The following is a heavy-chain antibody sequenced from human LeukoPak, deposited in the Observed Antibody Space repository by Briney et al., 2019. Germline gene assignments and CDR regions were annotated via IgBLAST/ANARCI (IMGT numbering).Heavy chain of an antibody. V-gene: IGHV3-21*05. J-gene: IGHJ4*02. Sequence: GGSLRLSCAASGFTFDDYAMNWVRQAPGKGLEWVSYINTDSSDIHYADSVKGRFTISRDNARNTLYLQLSSLRAEDSAVYYCARDTFQPGLIDSWGQGTLVTVSS. CDR1: GFTFDDYA. D-gene: IGHD2-2*01. CDR2: INTDSSDI. CDR3: ARDTFQPGLIDS.